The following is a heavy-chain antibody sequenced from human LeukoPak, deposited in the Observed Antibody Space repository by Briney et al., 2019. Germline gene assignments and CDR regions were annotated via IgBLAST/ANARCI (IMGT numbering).Heavy chain of an antibody. CDR2: IIPIFGTA. J-gene: IGHJ4*02. V-gene: IGHV1-69*13. CDR3: ARVRDYYDSSGYHLAYYFDY. CDR1: GGTFSSYA. Sequence: SVKVSCKASGGTFSSYAISWVRQAPGQGLEWMGGIIPIFGTANYAQKFQGRVTITADESTSTAYMELSSLRSEDTAMNYCARVRDYYDSSGYHLAYYFDYWGQGTLVTVSS. D-gene: IGHD3-22*01.